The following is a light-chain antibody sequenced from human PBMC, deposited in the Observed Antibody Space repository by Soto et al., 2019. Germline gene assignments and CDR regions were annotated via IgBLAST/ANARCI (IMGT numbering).Light chain of an antibody. V-gene: IGLV2-14*01. J-gene: IGLJ2*01. Sequence: QSALTQPASVSGSPGQSITISCTGTSSDVGTYNYVSWYQHRPGTAPKLMIYEVSNRPSGVSNRFSGSKSGNTASLTISGLQADDEADYYCSSYASSTTLDVLFGGGTKPTVL. CDR2: EVS. CDR3: SSYASSTTLDVL. CDR1: SSDVGTYNY.